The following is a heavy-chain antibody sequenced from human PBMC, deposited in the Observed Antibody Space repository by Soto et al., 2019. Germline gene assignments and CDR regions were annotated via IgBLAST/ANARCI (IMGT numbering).Heavy chain of an antibody. V-gene: IGHV3-30*18. CDR3: AKGGRQWLVTSDFNY. CDR1: GFPFSDYA. J-gene: IGHJ4*02. CDR2: VSHDGRNT. Sequence: VPLVESGGGVVQPGRSLRLSCAASGFPFSDYAMHWVRQAPGKGLEWVAVVSHDGRNTHYADSVKGRFTISRDSSKNTVSLEMTSLRAEDTAVNYCAKGGRQWLVTSDFNYWGQGALVTVSS. D-gene: IGHD6-19*01.